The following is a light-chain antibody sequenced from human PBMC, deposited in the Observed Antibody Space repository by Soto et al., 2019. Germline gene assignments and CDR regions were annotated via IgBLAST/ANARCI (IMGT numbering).Light chain of an antibody. CDR3: MQVLHTPWT. CDR1: QSLLHSNGYNY. Sequence: DIVMTQSPLSLPVTPGEPASISCRSSQSLLHSNGYNYLDWYLQKPGQSPQLLIYLGSNRASGVPDRFSGSRSGTDFTLKISRVEAEDVGVYYCMQVLHTPWTSGQGTKVEIK. J-gene: IGKJ1*01. V-gene: IGKV2-28*01. CDR2: LGS.